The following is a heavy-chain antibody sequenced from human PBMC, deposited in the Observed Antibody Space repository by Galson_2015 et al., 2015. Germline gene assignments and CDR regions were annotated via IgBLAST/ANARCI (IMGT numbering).Heavy chain of an antibody. V-gene: IGHV4-59*01. D-gene: IGHD4-17*01. CDR3: ARDQPLYGDYGISDY. CDR1: GGSISSYY. Sequence: ETLSLTCTVSGGSISSYYWSWIRQPPGKGLEWIEYIYYSGSTNYNPSLKSRVTISVDTSKNQFSLKLSSVTAADTAVYYCARDQPLYGDYGISDYWGQGTLVTVSS. J-gene: IGHJ4*02. CDR2: IYYSGST.